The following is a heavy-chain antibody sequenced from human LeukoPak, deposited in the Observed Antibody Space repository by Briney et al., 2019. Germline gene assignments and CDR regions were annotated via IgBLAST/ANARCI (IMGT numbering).Heavy chain of an antibody. CDR3: ARDQYDTWSRRGNFDS. Sequence: GGSLRLSCVASGFTFVKYWMSWVRQAPGKGLEWVANIKLDGSEKNYVDSVKGRFTISRDNTKNSLYLQMNSLRAEDTAVFYCARDQYDTWSRRGNFDSWGQGTLVIVSS. V-gene: IGHV3-7*03. CDR1: GFTFVKYW. J-gene: IGHJ4*02. CDR2: IKLDGSEK. D-gene: IGHD3-3*01.